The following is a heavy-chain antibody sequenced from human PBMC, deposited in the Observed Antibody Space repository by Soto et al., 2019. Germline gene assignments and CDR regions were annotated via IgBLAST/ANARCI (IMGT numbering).Heavy chain of an antibody. V-gene: IGHV2-5*02. CDR3: AHRVLRTVFGLVTTTAIYFDF. D-gene: IGHD3-3*01. CDR1: GFSLTTSGVG. J-gene: IGHJ4*02. CDR2: IYWDDDK. Sequence: QITLNEPGPTVVRPTETLTLTCRFSGFSLTTSGVGVGWIRQSPGKAPEWLALIYWDDDKRYSASLKSRLTITKDTPKNQVVLTVSDLDPTDTATYYCAHRVLRTVFGLVTTTAIYFDFWGQGTPVAVSS.